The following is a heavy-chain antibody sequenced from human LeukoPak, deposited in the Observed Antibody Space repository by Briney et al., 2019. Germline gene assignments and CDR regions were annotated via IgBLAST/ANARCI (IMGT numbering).Heavy chain of an antibody. CDR2: IYPGDSDT. V-gene: IGHV5-51*01. CDR3: GMGAFSVGHDY. Sequence: KYGESLKISCKGSGYNFTTYWIGWVRQMPGKGLEWMGIIYPGDSDTRYSPSFQGQVTISADKSISTAYLQWSSLKVSDTAMYYCGMGAFSVGHDYWGQGTLVTVSS. D-gene: IGHD3-16*01. CDR1: GYNFTTYW. J-gene: IGHJ4*02.